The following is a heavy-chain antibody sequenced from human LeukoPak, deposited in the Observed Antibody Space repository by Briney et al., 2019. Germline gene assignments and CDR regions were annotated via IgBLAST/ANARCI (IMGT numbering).Heavy chain of an antibody. CDR1: GLTFSSYW. Sequence: GGSLRLSCAASGLTFSSYWMSWVRQAPGKGLEWVANIKQDGSEKYYVDSVKGRFTISRDNAKNSLYLQMNSLRAEDTAVYYCARDSTNYYDSSGYFDYWGQGTLVTVSS. CDR2: IKQDGSEK. CDR3: ARDSTNYYDSSGYFDY. J-gene: IGHJ4*02. V-gene: IGHV3-7*03. D-gene: IGHD3-22*01.